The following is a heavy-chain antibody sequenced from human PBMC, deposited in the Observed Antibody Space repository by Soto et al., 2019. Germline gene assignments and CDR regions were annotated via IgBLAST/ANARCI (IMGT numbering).Heavy chain of an antibody. J-gene: IGHJ6*02. Sequence: GGSLRLSCAASGFTFSSYGMHWVRQAPGKGLEWVAVIWYDGSNKYYADSVKGRFTISRDNSKNTLYLQMNSLRAEDTAVYYCARDDSDGDYAPYYYYYYGMDVWGQGTTVTVSS. D-gene: IGHD4-17*01. CDR1: GFTFSSYG. CDR3: ARDDSDGDYAPYYYYYYGMDV. CDR2: IWYDGSNK. V-gene: IGHV3-33*01.